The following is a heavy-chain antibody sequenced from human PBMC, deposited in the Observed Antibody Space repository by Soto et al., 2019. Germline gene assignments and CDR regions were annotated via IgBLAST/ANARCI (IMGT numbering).Heavy chain of an antibody. CDR3: ARIHWTQSSLDY. J-gene: IGHJ4*02. CDR1: GGSIDSGAYS. Sequence: SETLSLTCAVSGGSIDSGAYSLSWIRQPPGKGLEWIGYVTHTGTAYSIPSLNGRLTLSVDSSQTQFSLKLTSVTAADSAVYYCARIHWTQSSLDYWGRGILVTVSS. D-gene: IGHD6-19*01. CDR2: VTHTGTA. V-gene: IGHV4-30-2*01.